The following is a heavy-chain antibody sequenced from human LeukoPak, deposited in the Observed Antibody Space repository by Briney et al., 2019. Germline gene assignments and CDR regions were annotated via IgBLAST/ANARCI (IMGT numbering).Heavy chain of an antibody. CDR2: FYSGGSA. D-gene: IGHD5-18*01. Sequence: GGSLRLSCAASGFTVSSNYMSWVRQAPGKGLEWVSVFYSGGSAYYADSVKGRFTISRDNSKNTLYLQMNSLRAEDTAVYYCAKGGYSNGRYYYYYMGVWGEGTTVTVSS. CDR1: GFTVSSNY. J-gene: IGHJ6*03. V-gene: IGHV3-66*01. CDR3: AKGGYSNGRYYYYYMGV.